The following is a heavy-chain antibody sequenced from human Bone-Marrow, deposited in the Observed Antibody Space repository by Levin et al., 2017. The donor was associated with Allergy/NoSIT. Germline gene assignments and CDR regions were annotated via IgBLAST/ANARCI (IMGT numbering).Heavy chain of an antibody. J-gene: IGHJ4*02. CDR2: ISWDASTT. CDR1: GFTFNDYT. V-gene: IGHV3-43*01. Sequence: GESLKISCAASGFTFNDYTMHWVRQAPQRGLEWVSLISWDASTTYYADSVRGRFTISRDNSKNALYLQMNSLTTEDTALYYCAKDLSPRIAMTRNIEYWGQGTLVTVSS. D-gene: IGHD6-13*01. CDR3: AKDLSPRIAMTRNIEY.